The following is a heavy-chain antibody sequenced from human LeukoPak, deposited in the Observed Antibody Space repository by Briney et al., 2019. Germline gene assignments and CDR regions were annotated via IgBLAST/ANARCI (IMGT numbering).Heavy chain of an antibody. CDR3: ARGLEWLLLA. Sequence: SETLSLTCTVSGGSISSGGYYWSWIRLHPGKGLEWIGYIYYSGSTYYNPSLKSRVTISVDTSKNQFSQKLSSVTAADTAVYYCARGLEWLLLAWGQGTLVTVSS. CDR2: IYYSGST. CDR1: GGSISSGGYY. D-gene: IGHD3-3*01. V-gene: IGHV4-31*03. J-gene: IGHJ5*02.